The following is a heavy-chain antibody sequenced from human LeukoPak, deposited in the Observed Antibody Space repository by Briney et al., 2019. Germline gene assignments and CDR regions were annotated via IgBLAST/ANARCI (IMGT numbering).Heavy chain of an antibody. CDR1: GYTLTELS. Sequence: ASVKVSCKVSGYTLTELSMHWVRQAPGKGLEWMGGFDPEDGETIYAQKFQGRVTMTEDTSTDTAYMGLSSLRSEDTAVYYCATIHPSIAALDYWGQGTLVTVSS. CDR2: FDPEDGET. D-gene: IGHD6-6*01. J-gene: IGHJ4*02. V-gene: IGHV1-24*01. CDR3: ATIHPSIAALDY.